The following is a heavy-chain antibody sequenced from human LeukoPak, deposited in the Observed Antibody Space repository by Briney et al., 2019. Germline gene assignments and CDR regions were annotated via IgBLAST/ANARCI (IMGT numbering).Heavy chain of an antibody. V-gene: IGHV3-7*01. CDR3: AKDLFGPHEVY. J-gene: IGHJ4*02. CDR2: IKQDGSEK. Sequence: QPGGSLRLSCAASGFTFSSYWMNWVRQAPGKGLEWVANIKQDGSEKYYVDSVKGRFTISRDNAKNTLYLQMNSLRAEDTAVYYCAKDLFGPHEVYWGQGTLVTVSS. CDR1: GFTFSSYW. D-gene: IGHD3-16*01.